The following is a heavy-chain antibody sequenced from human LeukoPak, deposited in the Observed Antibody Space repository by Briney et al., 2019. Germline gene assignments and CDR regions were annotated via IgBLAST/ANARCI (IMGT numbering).Heavy chain of an antibody. CDR1: GGSISSYY. V-gene: IGHV4-59*01. Sequence: SETLSLTCTVSGGSISSYYWSWIRQPPGKGLEWIGCTYYSGSTNYNPSLNSRVTISLDTSKNQFSLKLNSVAAADTAVYYCARSVYGDEYDFWGQGTLVTVSS. J-gene: IGHJ4*02. D-gene: IGHD4-17*01. CDR2: TYYSGST. CDR3: ARSVYGDEYDF.